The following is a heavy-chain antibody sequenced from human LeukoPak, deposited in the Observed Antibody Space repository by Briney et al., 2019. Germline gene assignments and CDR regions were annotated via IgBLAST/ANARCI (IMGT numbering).Heavy chain of an antibody. CDR2: IYYSGST. D-gene: IGHD4-23*01. V-gene: IGHV4-61*01. J-gene: IGHJ4*02. Sequence: SETLSLTCTVSGGSVSSGSYYWSWIRQPPGKGLEWIGYIYYSGSTNYNPSLKSRVTISVDTSKNQFSLKLSSVTAADTAVYYCAKLLEEYFDYWGQGTLVTVSS. CDR3: AKLLEEYFDY. CDR1: GGSVSSGSYY.